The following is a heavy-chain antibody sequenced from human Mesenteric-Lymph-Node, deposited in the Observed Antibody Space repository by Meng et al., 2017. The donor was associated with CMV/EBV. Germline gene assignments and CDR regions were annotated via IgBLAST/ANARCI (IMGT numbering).Heavy chain of an antibody. V-gene: IGHV1-18*01. J-gene: IGHJ6*02. CDR2: ISVYNGNT. Sequence: ASVKVSCKASGHTLTSFDITWVRQAPGQGLEWLGWISVYNGNTNYAQKVHDRVTMTAETSTSTAHMELRSLTSDDTAVYYCARGLRGGNTYGHDYQDGMDVWGQGTTVTVSS. CDR1: GHTLTSFD. D-gene: IGHD5-18*01. CDR3: ARGLRGGNTYGHDYQDGMDV.